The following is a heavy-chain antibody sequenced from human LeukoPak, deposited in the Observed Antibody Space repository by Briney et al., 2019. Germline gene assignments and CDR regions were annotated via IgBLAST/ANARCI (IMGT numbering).Heavy chain of an antibody. J-gene: IGHJ4*02. V-gene: IGHV4-34*01. CDR1: GGSFSGYY. Sequence: SETLSLTCAVYGGSFSGYYWSWIRQPPGKGLEWIGEINHSGSTNYNPSLKSRVTISVDTSKNQFSLKLSSVTAADTAVYYCARGGGPDIVVVPAAWGYYFDYWGQGTLVTVSS. CDR2: INHSGST. CDR3: ARGGGPDIVVVPAAWGYYFDY. D-gene: IGHD2-2*01.